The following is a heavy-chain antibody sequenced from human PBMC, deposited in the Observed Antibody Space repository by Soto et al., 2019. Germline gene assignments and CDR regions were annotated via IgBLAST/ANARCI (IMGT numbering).Heavy chain of an antibody. CDR3: VRQSYDSSDYPDY. CDR1: GDSIT. Sequence: QVQLQESGPGLVKPSETLSLTCTVSGDSITWGWIRQSPGKGLEWIGRIYYSGSTYYNPSLNSRVTISVDTSSIHFSLNLLSVTAADTAVYDGVRQSYDSSDYPDYWGPGTLVTVSS. CDR2: IYYSGST. V-gene: IGHV4-39*01. J-gene: IGHJ4*02. D-gene: IGHD3-22*01.